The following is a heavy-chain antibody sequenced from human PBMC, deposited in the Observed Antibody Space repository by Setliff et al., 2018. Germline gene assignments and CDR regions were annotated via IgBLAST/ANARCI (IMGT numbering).Heavy chain of an antibody. CDR3: AREQWLDPPGYYYMDV. V-gene: IGHV4-4*07. CDR1: GGSIGSYY. CDR2: IYTTGST. Sequence: SETLSLTCTVSGGSIGSYYWTWIRQPAGRGLEWIGRIYTTGSTNFNPSLNSRVTMSLDKSKNQFSLKLNSVTAADMAVYYCAREQWLDPPGYYYMDVWAKGTTVTVSS. J-gene: IGHJ6*03. D-gene: IGHD6-19*01.